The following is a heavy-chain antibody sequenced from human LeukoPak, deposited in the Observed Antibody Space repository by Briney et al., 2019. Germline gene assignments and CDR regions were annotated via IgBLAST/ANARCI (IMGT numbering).Heavy chain of an antibody. D-gene: IGHD1-26*01. J-gene: IGHJ6*04. CDR1: GGSISTYY. V-gene: IGHV4-59*08. CDR3: AIGIGDV. Sequence: LVKPSETLSLTCTVSGGSISTYYFSWIRQPPGKGLEWIGYIYYSGTTNYNPSLKSRVTISVDTSKNQFSLKLSSVTAADTAVYYCAIGIGDVWGKGTTVTVSS. CDR2: IYYSGTT.